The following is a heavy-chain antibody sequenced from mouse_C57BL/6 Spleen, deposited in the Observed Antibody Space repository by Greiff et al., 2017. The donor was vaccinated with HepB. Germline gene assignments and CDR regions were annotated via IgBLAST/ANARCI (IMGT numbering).Heavy chain of an antibody. CDR3: TRDYYGSSYVLFDY. CDR1: GFTFSSYA. D-gene: IGHD1-1*01. CDR2: ISSGGDYI. Sequence: EVQLVESGEGLVKPGGSLKLSCAASGFTFSSYAMSWVRQTPEKRLEWVAYISSGGDYIYYADTVKGRFTIYRDNARNTLYLQMSSLKSEDTAMYYCTRDYYGSSYVLFDYWGQGTTLTVSS. V-gene: IGHV5-9-1*02. J-gene: IGHJ2*01.